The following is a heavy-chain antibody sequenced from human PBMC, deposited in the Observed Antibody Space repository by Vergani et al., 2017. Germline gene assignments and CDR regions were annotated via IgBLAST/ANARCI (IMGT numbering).Heavy chain of an antibody. V-gene: IGHV3-9*01. Sequence: EVQLVESGGGLVQPGRSLRLSCAASGFTFDDYAMHWVRQAPGKGLEWVSGISWNSGSIGYADSVKGRFTISRDNAKNSLYLQMNSLRAEDTALYYCAKDSIGVVPAAWGQGTLVTVSS. D-gene: IGHD2-2*01. J-gene: IGHJ5*02. CDR1: GFTFDDYA. CDR2: ISWNSGSI. CDR3: AKDSIGVVPAA.